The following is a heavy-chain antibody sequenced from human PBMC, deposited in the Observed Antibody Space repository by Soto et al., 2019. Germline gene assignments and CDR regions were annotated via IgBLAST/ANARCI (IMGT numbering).Heavy chain of an antibody. V-gene: IGHV2-70*11. D-gene: IGHD5-18*01. CDR3: SRGLREYSYGSDY. Sequence: KSGPTLINPTQTVTLTCTVSGFSLTTSGMCVSWIRQSPGKALEWLARIDWDDDEYYSTSLKTRLTISKDTSKNQVVLTMTIMDSVETSIYYCSRGLREYSYGSDYWGQGTLVTVSS. CDR1: GFSLTTSGMC. J-gene: IGHJ4*02. CDR2: IDWDDDE.